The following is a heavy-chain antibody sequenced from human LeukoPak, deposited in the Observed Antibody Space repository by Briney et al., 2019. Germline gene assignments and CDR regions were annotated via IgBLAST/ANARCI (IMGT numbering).Heavy chain of an antibody. CDR1: GYSISSDNY. Sequence: SETLSLTCGVSGYSISSDNYWGWIRQPPGKGLQYIGSIHHSGSTDYNPSLKCRVTISVDASKNQFSLKVSSVTAADTAMYYCARLATGTTPGDDWGQGTLVTVSS. CDR2: IHHSGST. D-gene: IGHD1-1*01. V-gene: IGHV4-38-2*01. J-gene: IGHJ4*02. CDR3: ARLATGTTPGDD.